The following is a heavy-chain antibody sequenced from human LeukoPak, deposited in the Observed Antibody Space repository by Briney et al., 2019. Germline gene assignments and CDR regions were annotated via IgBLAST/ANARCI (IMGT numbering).Heavy chain of an antibody. J-gene: IGHJ4*02. V-gene: IGHV1-8*01. D-gene: IGHD6-13*01. Sequence: ASVKVSCKASGYTFTSYDINWVRQATGQGLEWMGWMNPNSGNTGYAQKFQGRVTMTRNTSISTAYMELSSLRSEDTAVYYCARRTTGIAAAGTSLGYWGQGTLVTVSS. CDR1: GYTFTSYD. CDR2: MNPNSGNT. CDR3: ARRTTGIAAAGTSLGY.